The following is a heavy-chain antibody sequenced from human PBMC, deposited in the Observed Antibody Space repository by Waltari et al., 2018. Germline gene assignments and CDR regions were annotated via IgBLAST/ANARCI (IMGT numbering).Heavy chain of an antibody. CDR3: AKGVVPAIMGGGFFDY. CDR1: GFTLADYA. V-gene: IGHV3-9*03. D-gene: IGHD2-2*01. CDR2: ISWNSGSI. J-gene: IGHJ4*02. Sequence: EVQLVESGGGLVRPGRSLSLPCSASGFTLADYAMNWVRQAPGKGLEGVSGISWNSGSIGYADSVKGRFTISRDNAKNSRYLQMNSLRAEDMALYYCAKGVVPAIMGGGFFDYWGQGTLVTVSS.